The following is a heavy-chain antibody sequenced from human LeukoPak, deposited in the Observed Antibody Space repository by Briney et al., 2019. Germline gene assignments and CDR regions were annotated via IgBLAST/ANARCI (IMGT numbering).Heavy chain of an antibody. V-gene: IGHV3-48*03. D-gene: IGHD6-13*01. CDR1: GFTFSSYE. CDR2: ISSSGSTI. CDR3: AAAGLRRSPFDY. Sequence: PGGSLRLSCAASGFTFSSYEMNWVRQAPGKGLEWVSYISSSGSTIYYADSVKGRFTISRDNAKNSLYLQMNSLRAEDTAVYYCAAAGLRRSPFDYWGQGTLVTVSS. J-gene: IGHJ4*02.